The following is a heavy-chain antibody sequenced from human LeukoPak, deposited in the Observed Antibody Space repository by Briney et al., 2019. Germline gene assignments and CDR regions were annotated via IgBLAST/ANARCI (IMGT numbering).Heavy chain of an antibody. CDR2: ISNNGGRT. D-gene: IGHD2/OR15-2a*01. Sequence: GGSLRLSCAGSGFSFSSNTMSWVRQAPGRGLEWVLAISNNGGRTDYADSVKGRFTISRDNSKSTLYLHMDSPRAEDTAVYYCARDEDTSALSEYWGQGTLVTVSS. V-gene: IGHV3-23*01. CDR1: GFSFSSNT. J-gene: IGHJ4*02. CDR3: ARDEDTSALSEY.